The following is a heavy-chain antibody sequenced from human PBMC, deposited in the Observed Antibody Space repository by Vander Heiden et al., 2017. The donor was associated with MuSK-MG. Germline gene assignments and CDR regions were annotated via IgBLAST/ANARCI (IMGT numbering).Heavy chain of an antibody. CDR2: INTNTGNP. CDR1: GYTFTSYA. Sequence: GASVMVSCKASGYTFTSYAMNWVRQAPGQGLEWMGWINTNTGNPTYAQGFTGRLVFSLDTSVSTAYLQISSLKAEDTAVYYCARCRTMVRGVSRSKASWFDPWGQGTLVTVSS. D-gene: IGHD3-10*01. CDR3: ARCRTMVRGVSRSKASWFDP. J-gene: IGHJ5*02. V-gene: IGHV7-4-1*02.